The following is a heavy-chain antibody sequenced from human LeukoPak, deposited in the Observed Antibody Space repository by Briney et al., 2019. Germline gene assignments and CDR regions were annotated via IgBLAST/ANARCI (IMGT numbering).Heavy chain of an antibody. CDR2: ISGSGGST. J-gene: IGHJ2*01. Sequence: PGGSLRLSCAASGFTFSSYAMGWVRQAPGKGLEWVSAISGSGGSTYYADSVKGRFTISRDNSKNTLYLQMNSLRAEDTAVYYCARDLPDSYGPEGNWYFDLWGRGTLVTVSS. V-gene: IGHV3-23*01. CDR3: ARDLPDSYGPEGNWYFDL. D-gene: IGHD5-18*01. CDR1: GFTFSSYA.